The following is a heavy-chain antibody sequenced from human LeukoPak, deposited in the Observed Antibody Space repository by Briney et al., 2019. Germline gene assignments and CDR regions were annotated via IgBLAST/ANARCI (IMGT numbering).Heavy chain of an antibody. D-gene: IGHD6-13*01. J-gene: IGHJ4*02. CDR3: ARTARRYSSSWYRQYYFDY. Sequence: SQTLSLTCTVSGGSISSYYWSWIRQHPGKGLEWIGYIYYSGSTNYNSSLKSRVTISVDTSKNQFSLKLSSVTAADTAVYYCARTARRYSSSWYRQYYFDYWGQGTLVTVSS. CDR2: IYYSGST. CDR1: GGSISSYY. V-gene: IGHV4-59*12.